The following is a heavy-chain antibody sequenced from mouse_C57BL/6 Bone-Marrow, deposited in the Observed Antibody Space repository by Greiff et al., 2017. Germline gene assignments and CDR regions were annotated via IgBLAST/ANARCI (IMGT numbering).Heavy chain of an antibody. CDR2: ISGGGSYT. CDR1: GFTFSSYA. J-gene: IGHJ4*01. CDR3: ARHYGYGVYAMDY. V-gene: IGHV5-4*01. Sequence: EVQLVESGGGLVKPGGSLKLSCAASGFTFSSYAMSWVRQTPEKRLEWVATISGGGSYTYYPDSVKGRFTISRDNAKNNLYLQMSHLKSEDTAMYYCARHYGYGVYAMDYWGQGTSVTVSS. D-gene: IGHD2-2*01.